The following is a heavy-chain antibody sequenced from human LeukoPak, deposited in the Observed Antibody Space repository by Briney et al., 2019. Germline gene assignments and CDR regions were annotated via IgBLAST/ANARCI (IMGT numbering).Heavy chain of an antibody. CDR2: IYYSGST. CDR3: ARRGPLWFGGIYYYYMDV. Sequence: SETLSLTCTVSGGSISSSSYYWGWIRQPPGKGLEWIGSIYYSGSTYYNPSLKSRVTISVDTSRNQFSLKLSSVTAADTAVYYCARRGPLWFGGIYYYYMDVWGKGTTVTVSS. CDR1: GGSISSSSYY. J-gene: IGHJ6*03. D-gene: IGHD3-10*01. V-gene: IGHV4-39*01.